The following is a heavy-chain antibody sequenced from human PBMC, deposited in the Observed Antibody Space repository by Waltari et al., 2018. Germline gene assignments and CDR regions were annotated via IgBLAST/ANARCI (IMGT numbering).Heavy chain of an antibody. CDR1: GGSISSHY. V-gene: IGHV4-59*11. D-gene: IGHD2-8*02. CDR3: ARAGVCTGGVCYPYYYYGMDV. CDR2: IYYSGST. J-gene: IGHJ6*02. Sequence: QVQLQESGPGLVKPSETLSLTCTVSGGSISSHYWSWIRQPPGKGLEWIGYIYYSGSTNYNPSLKGRVTISVDTSKNQFSLKLSSVTAADTAVYYCARAGVCTGGVCYPYYYYGMDVWGQGTTVTVSS.